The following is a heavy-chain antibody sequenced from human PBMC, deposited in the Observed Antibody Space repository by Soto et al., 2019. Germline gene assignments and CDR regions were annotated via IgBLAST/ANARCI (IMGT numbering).Heavy chain of an antibody. V-gene: IGHV3-23*01. J-gene: IGHJ4*02. Sequence: GGSLRLPCPASGFTFSSYALSWARQAPGKGLEWVSAISGSGGSTYYADSVKGRLTISRDNSKNTLYLQMNSLRAEDTAVYYCAKYPYYYGSGSYYTVLFDYWGQGTLVTVSS. CDR1: GFTFSSYA. D-gene: IGHD3-10*01. CDR3: AKYPYYYGSGSYYTVLFDY. CDR2: ISGSGGST.